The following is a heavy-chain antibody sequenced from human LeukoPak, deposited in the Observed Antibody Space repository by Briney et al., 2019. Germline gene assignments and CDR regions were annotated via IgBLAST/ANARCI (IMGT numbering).Heavy chain of an antibody. J-gene: IGHJ3*02. Sequence: SETLSLTCTVSGGSISSSSYFWGWIRQPPGKGLEWIGSIYYSGRTYYNLSLKSRVTISVDTSKNQFSLKLSSVTAADTTVYYCASRVGVGAPFDDAFDIWGQGTMVTVSS. D-gene: IGHD2-15*01. CDR2: IYYSGRT. CDR1: GGSISSSSYF. CDR3: ASRVGVGAPFDDAFDI. V-gene: IGHV4-39*07.